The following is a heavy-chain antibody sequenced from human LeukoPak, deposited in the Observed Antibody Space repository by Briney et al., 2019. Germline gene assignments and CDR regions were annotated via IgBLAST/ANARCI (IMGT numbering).Heavy chain of an antibody. CDR1: GFTFSSYA. D-gene: IGHD3-10*01. V-gene: IGHV3-23*01. CDR3: AKGTGERITMVRGVIF. CDR2: ISGSGGST. Sequence: GGSLRLSRAASGFTFSSYAMSWVRQAPGKGLEWVSAISGSGGSTYYADSVKGRFTISRDNSKNTLYLQMNSLRAEDTAVYYCAKGTGERITMVRGVIFWGQGTLVTVSS. J-gene: IGHJ4*02.